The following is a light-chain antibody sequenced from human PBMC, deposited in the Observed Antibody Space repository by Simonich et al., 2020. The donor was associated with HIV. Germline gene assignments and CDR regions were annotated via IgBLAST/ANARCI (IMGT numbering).Light chain of an antibody. CDR1: QSVSSN. Sequence: EIVMTQSPATLSVSPGERAPLSCRASQSVSSNLAWYQQKPGQAPRLLIYGASTRATGIPARFSGSWSGTEFTLTISSMQSEDFAVYYCQQYNSWPPWTFGQGTKVEIK. J-gene: IGKJ1*01. V-gene: IGKV3-15*01. CDR3: QQYNSWPPWT. CDR2: GAS.